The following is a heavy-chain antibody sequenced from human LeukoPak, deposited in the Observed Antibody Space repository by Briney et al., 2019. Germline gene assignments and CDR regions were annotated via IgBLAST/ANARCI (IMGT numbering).Heavy chain of an antibody. Sequence: GGSLRLSCAASGFTVNNNRLSWVRQAPGMGLEWVSTIYSDGNTYYPDSVKGRFTISRDGSKNTLYLQLNSLRTEDTAIYYCVREREGSNSEHWGQGTLVTVSS. D-gene: IGHD1-26*01. CDR3: VREREGSNSEH. V-gene: IGHV3-53*01. CDR1: GFTVNNNR. J-gene: IGHJ1*01. CDR2: IYSDGNT.